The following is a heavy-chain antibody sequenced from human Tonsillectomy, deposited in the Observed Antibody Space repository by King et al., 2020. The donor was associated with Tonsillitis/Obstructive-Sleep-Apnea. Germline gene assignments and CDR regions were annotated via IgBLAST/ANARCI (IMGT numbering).Heavy chain of an antibody. CDR3: ARDRPWTTVTLYFDY. V-gene: IGHV3-7*01. CDR2: IKQDGSQK. Sequence: QLVESGGGLVQPGGSLRLSCAGSGFTFSSYWRSWVRQDPGKGLEWVANIKQDGSQKYYVDSVKGRFIISRDNAKNSLYLQMNSLRAEDTAGYYCARDRPWTTVTLYFDYWGQGTLVTASS. CDR1: GFTFSSYW. J-gene: IGHJ4*02. D-gene: IGHD4-11*01.